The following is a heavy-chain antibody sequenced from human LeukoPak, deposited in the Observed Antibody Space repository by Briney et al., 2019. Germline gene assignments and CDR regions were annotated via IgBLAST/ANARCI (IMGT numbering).Heavy chain of an antibody. CDR1: GGSFSGYY. J-gene: IGHJ4*02. D-gene: IGHD3-3*01. Sequence: SETLSLTCAVYGGSFSGYYWSWIRQPPGKGLEWIGEINHSGSTNYNPSLKSRVTMSVDTSKNQFSLKLSSVTAADTAVYYCARGENYDFWSGALDYWGQGTLVTVSS. CDR2: INHSGST. CDR3: ARGENYDFWSGALDY. V-gene: IGHV4-34*01.